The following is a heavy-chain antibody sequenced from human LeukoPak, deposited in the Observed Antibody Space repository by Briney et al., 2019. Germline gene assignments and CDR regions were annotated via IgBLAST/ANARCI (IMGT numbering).Heavy chain of an antibody. CDR3: ASRHIGVTGTDY. Sequence: ASVKVSCKASRYTFTGYYMHWVRQAPGQGVEWMGWINPNSGGTDYAQKFQGRVTMTRDTSISTAYMELSRLRSDDTAVYYCASRHIGVTGTDYWGQGTLVTVSS. D-gene: IGHD6-19*01. J-gene: IGHJ4*02. CDR2: INPNSGGT. V-gene: IGHV1-2*02. CDR1: RYTFTGYY.